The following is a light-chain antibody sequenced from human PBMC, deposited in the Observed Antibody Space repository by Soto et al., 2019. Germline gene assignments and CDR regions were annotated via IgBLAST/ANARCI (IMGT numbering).Light chain of an antibody. CDR1: QSVTTW. CDR3: QHASYFPFT. J-gene: IGKJ3*01. Sequence: DIQMTQPPPSVSASVGVRVPITCRARQSVTTWLAWYQQSPGKAPRLLILSPSSFRSGVPPRFSGSGSGAEFTLTIGSLHPEDEATYYGQHASYFPFTFGPGTTVAI. V-gene: IGKV1-12*01. CDR2: SPS.